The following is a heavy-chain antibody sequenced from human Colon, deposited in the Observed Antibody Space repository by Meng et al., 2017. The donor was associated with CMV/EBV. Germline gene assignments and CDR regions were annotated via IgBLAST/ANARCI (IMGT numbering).Heavy chain of an antibody. Sequence: GESLKISCTASGFTFNIYTFHWVCQAPAKGLEWVALISSDGITKYYADSVKGRFTISSDTAKNTVYLQMTSLRVEDTALYYCARYNNGWWSLDSWGLGTLVTVSS. D-gene: IGHD6-19*01. CDR2: ISSDGITK. J-gene: IGHJ4*02. CDR3: ARYNNGWWSLDS. V-gene: IGHV3-30-3*01. CDR1: GFTFNIYT.